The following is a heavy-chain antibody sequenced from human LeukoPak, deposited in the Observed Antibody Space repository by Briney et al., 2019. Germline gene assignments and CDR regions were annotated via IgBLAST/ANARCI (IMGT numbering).Heavy chain of an antibody. CDR3: ASGKYFYDDSASLNRASRTAFDI. V-gene: IGHV4-34*01. CDR1: GGSFSGYY. Sequence: PSETLSLTCAVYGGSFSGYYWSWIRQPPGKGLEWIGEINHSGSTNYNPSLKSQVTISVDTSKNQFSLKLSSVTAADTAVYYCASGKYFYDDSASLNRASRTAFDIWAQGTTVTVSS. CDR2: INHSGST. J-gene: IGHJ3*02. D-gene: IGHD3-3*01.